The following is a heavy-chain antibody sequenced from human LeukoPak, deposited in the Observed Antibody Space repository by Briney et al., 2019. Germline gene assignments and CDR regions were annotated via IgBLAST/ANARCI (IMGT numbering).Heavy chain of an antibody. CDR1: GGSISSYY. CDR3: ARDNYGDYDY. CDR2: IYYSGST. V-gene: IGHV4-59*01. D-gene: IGHD4-17*01. J-gene: IGHJ4*02. Sequence: SETLSLTCTVSGGSISSYYWSWIRQPPGKGLEWIGYIYYSGSTNYNPSLKSRVTISVDTSKNQFSLKLSSVTAADTAVYYCARDNYGDYDYWGQGTLVTVFS.